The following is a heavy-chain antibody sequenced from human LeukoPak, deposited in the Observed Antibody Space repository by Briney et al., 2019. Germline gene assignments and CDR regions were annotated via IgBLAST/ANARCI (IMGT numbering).Heavy chain of an antibody. J-gene: IGHJ6*02. CDR3: ARDGGSGSYGYYGMDV. V-gene: IGHV1-46*01. CDR1: GYTFTSYY. Sequence: ASVKVSCKASGYTFTSYYMHWVRQAPGQGLEWIGIINPSGGGTSYAQKFQGRVTMTRDTSTSTVYMELSSLRSEDTAVYYCARDGGSGSYGYYGMDVWGQGTTVTVS. D-gene: IGHD3-10*01. CDR2: INPSGGGT.